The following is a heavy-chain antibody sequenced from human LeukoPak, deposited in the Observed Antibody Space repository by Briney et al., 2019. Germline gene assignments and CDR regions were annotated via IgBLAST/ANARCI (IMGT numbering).Heavy chain of an antibody. CDR3: ASPAAAAFDY. J-gene: IGHJ4*02. Sequence: GGSLRLSCAASGFTFNNYAMNWVRQAPGKGLEWVSYISSSGSTIYYADSVKGRFTISRDNAKNSLYLQMNSLRAEDTAVYYCASPAAAAFDYWGQGTLVTVSS. CDR2: ISSSGSTI. CDR1: GFTFNNYA. D-gene: IGHD6-13*01. V-gene: IGHV3-48*03.